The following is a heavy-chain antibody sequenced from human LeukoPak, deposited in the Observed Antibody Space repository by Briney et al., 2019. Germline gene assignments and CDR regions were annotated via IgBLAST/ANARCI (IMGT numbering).Heavy chain of an antibody. CDR3: AKNGVGFGGPAGTVRGTRVPVNWFDP. V-gene: IGHV3-30*18. CDR1: GFTFSSYG. CDR2: ISYDGSNK. J-gene: IGHJ5*02. D-gene: IGHD2-2*01. Sequence: PGGSLRLSCAASGFTFSSYGMHWVRQAPGKGLEWVAVISYDGSNKYYADSVKGRFTISRDNSKNTLYLQMNSLRAEDTAVYYCAKNGVGFGGPAGTVRGTRVPVNWFDPWGQGTLVTVSS.